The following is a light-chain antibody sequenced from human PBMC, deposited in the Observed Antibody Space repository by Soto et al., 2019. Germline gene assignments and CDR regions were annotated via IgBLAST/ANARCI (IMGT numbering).Light chain of an antibody. CDR1: QSISIY. V-gene: IGKV1-39*01. CDR3: QQYNSYLYT. J-gene: IGKJ2*01. CDR2: AAT. Sequence: DIQMTQSPSSLSASIGDRVTITCRASQSISIYLNWYQQKPGKAPRLLIYAATSLQSGVPSRFSGGGSGTEFTLTISSLQPDDFATYYCQQYNSYLYTFGQGTKLEIK.